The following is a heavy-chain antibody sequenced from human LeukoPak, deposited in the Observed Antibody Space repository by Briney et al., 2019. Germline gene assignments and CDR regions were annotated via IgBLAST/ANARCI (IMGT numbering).Heavy chain of an antibody. J-gene: IGHJ4*02. CDR3: ASHDYGGIFFDY. D-gene: IGHD4-23*01. Sequence: GGSLRLSCAASGFXFSSYAMSWVRQAPGKGLEWVSAISGSGDSTYYADSVKGRFTISRDNSKNTLYLQMNSLRAEDTAVYYCASHDYGGIFFDYWGQGTLVTVSS. V-gene: IGHV3-23*01. CDR2: ISGSGDST. CDR1: GFXFSSYA.